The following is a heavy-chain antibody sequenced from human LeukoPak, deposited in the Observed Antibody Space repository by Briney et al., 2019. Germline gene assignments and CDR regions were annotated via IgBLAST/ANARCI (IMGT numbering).Heavy chain of an antibody. CDR1: GDSISTYC. CDR2: THTGGST. J-gene: IGHJ6*03. V-gene: IGHV4-4*09. Sequence: SETLSLTCTVSGDSISTYCCSSIRQPPGQGLEWIGYTHTGGSTNYNPSIKSRVTISVDPSKNQFSLKLSSVTAADTAVYYCARCGTQRAFYDVLTGSYDYYHYYYMDVWGKGATVTVSS. CDR3: ARCGTQRAFYDVLTGSYDYYHYYYMDV. D-gene: IGHD3-9*01.